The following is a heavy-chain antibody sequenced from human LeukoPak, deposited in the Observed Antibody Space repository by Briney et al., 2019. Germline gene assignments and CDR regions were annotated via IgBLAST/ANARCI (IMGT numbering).Heavy chain of an antibody. V-gene: IGHV3-21*01. D-gene: IGHD3-22*01. J-gene: IGHJ4*02. CDR3: ARAPLGNYYDSSGYYYDQFDY. CDR2: ISSSSSYI. CDR1: GFTFSSYS. Sequence: PGGSLRLSCAASGFTFSSYSMNWVRQAPGKGLEWVSSISSSSSYIYYADSVKGRFTISRDNAKNSLYLQINSLRAEDTAVYYCARAPLGNYYDSSGYYYDQFDYWGQGTLVTVSS.